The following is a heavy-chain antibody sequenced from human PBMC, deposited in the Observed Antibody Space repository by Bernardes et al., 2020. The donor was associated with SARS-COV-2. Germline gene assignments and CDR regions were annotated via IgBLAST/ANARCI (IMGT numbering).Heavy chain of an antibody. D-gene: IGHD6-19*01. CDR1: GFTFSHYY. V-gene: IGHV3-11*06. J-gene: IGHJ4*02. Sequence: GGSLRLSCAASGFTFSHYYMTWIRQAPGKGLAWVSYISSGSPFPTYEDSVKGRFTISRDDAKNSLYLQMTSLRAEDTAVYYCARVSGIGVAGNTALWGQGTLVTVSS. CDR3: ARVSGIGVAGNTAL. CDR2: ISSGSPFP.